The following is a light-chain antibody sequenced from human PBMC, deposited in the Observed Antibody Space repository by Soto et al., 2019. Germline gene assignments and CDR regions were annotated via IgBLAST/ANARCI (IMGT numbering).Light chain of an antibody. CDR1: QSINSF. CDR2: GAS. V-gene: IGKV3-20*01. Sequence: EIVLTQSPGTLSLSPGEGATLSCRASQSINSFLAWYQQRRGQAPRLLIHGASNRATGIPDRFSGSGSGTDFTLTISTLEPEDFAVYYCQLYCGSARTFGQGTKVEVK. CDR3: QLYCGSART. J-gene: IGKJ1*01.